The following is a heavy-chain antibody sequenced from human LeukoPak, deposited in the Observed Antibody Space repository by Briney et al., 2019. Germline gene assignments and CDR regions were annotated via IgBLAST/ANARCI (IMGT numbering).Heavy chain of an antibody. Sequence: PGRSLRLSCAASGLTLSRYGMHWVRQAPGKGLEWVAVISYDGSTKNYADSVKDRFTISRDNSENTLYLQMSSLRVEDTAVYYCAGVPNVREGEWFDPWGQGTLVTVPS. J-gene: IGHJ5*02. CDR3: AGVPNVREGEWFDP. D-gene: IGHD3-16*01. CDR1: GLTLSRYG. V-gene: IGHV3-30*03. CDR2: ISYDGSTK.